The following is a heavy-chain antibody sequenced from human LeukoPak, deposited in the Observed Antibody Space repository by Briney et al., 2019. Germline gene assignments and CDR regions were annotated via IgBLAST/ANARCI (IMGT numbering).Heavy chain of an antibody. D-gene: IGHD3-10*01. CDR1: GGSISSYY. CDR2: IYYSGST. CDR3: ARVRITMVRGVRNYYYMDV. V-gene: IGHV4-59*01. J-gene: IGHJ6*03. Sequence: SETLSRNCTVAGGSISSYYWSWIRQPPGKGLEWIGYIYYSGSTNDNPSLKSRVTISVATSKNQFSLKLSSVPAADTAVYYCARVRITMVRGVRNYYYMDVWGKGTTVTVSS.